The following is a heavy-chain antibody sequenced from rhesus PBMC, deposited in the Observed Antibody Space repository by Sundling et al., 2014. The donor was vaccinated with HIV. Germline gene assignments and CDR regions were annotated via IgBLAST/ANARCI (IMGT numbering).Heavy chain of an antibody. Sequence: QVQLQESGPGLVKPSETLSLTCVVSGYSISSGYGWSWVRQSPGKGLEWIGYIYGSSTSTNNNPSLKSRVTISKDTSKNQFSLNLRSVTAADTAVYYCARVFYYGGSYYGFDSWGHGVVVTVSS. V-gene: IGHV4-127*01. D-gene: IGHD3-16*01. CDR3: ARVFYYGGSYYGFDS. CDR2: IYGSSTST. J-gene: IGHJ6*01. CDR1: GYSISSGYG.